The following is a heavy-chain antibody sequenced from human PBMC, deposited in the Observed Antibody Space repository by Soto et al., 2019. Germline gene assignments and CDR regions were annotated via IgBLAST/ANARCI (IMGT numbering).Heavy chain of an antibody. CDR2: MSGTAGNT. D-gene: IGHD3-10*01. CDR3: AKKYCCGAGSYVFYFDY. Sequence: EVQLLESGGGSVQPGGSLRLSCAASGFTFSNYAMTWVRQAPGKGLEWVSTMSGTAGNTYYADSVKGRFTISRDNSKNTLYLQMNSLRAEDTAVYYWAKKYCCGAGSYVFYFDYWGQGTLVTVSS. CDR1: GFTFSNYA. V-gene: IGHV3-23*01. J-gene: IGHJ4*02.